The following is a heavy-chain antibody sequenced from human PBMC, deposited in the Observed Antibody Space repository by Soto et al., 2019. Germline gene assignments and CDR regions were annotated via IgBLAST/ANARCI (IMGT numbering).Heavy chain of an antibody. CDR1: GFTFSSYA. CDR3: AKVHGSSAVRRGCPDYIDY. V-gene: IGHV3-23*01. D-gene: IGHD6-6*01. J-gene: IGHJ4*02. CDR2: ISGSGGST. Sequence: EVQLLESGGGLVQPGGSLRLSCAASGFTFSSYAMSWVRQAPGKGLEWVSAISGSGGSTYYADSVKGRFTISRANSKNTLYLQMNSLRAEDTAVYYCAKVHGSSAVRRGCPDYIDYWGQGTLVTVSS.